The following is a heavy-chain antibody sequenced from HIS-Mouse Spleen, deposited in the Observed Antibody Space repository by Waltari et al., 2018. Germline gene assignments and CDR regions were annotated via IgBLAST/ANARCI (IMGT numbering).Heavy chain of an antibody. Sequence: QVQLVESGGGVVQPGRSLRLSCEASGFTFSSYAMHWVRQAPGKGLEWVAVISYDGSNKYYADSVKGRFTISRDNSKNTLYLQMNSLRAEDTAVYYCARDDKASYGADFDYWGQGTLVTVSS. V-gene: IGHV3-30-3*01. J-gene: IGHJ4*02. CDR2: ISYDGSNK. D-gene: IGHD1-26*01. CDR3: ARDDKASYGADFDY. CDR1: GFTFSSYA.